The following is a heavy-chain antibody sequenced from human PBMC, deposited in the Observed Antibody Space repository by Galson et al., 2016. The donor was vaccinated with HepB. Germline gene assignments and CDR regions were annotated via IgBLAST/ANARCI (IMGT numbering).Heavy chain of an antibody. Sequence: TLSLTCTVSGGSISSGGYYWSWIRQHPGKGLEWIGYIYYSGSTYYNPSLKSRVTISVATSKNQFSLKLSSVTAADTAVYYCARGLGYCSSTSCYFSWYFDLWGRGTLVTVSS. CDR1: GGSISSGGYY. D-gene: IGHD2-2*01. CDR3: ARGLGYCSSTSCYFSWYFDL. J-gene: IGHJ2*01. V-gene: IGHV4-31*03. CDR2: IYYSGST.